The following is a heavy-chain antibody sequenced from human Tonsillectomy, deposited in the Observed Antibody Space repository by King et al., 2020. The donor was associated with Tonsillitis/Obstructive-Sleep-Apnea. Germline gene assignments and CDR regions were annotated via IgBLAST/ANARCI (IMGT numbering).Heavy chain of an antibody. J-gene: IGHJ6*02. D-gene: IGHD3-9*01. CDR1: GYSFTSYW. CDR3: ARHYDILTENYYYYGMDV. V-gene: IGHV5-10-1*03. CDR2: IDLSDSYT. Sequence: VQLVESGAEVKKPGESLRISCKGSGYSFTSYWISWVRQMPGKGLEWMGRIDLSDSYTNYSPSFQGHVTISADKSISTAYLTWSSLKASDTAMYYCARHYDILTENYYYYGMDVWGQGTTVTVSS.